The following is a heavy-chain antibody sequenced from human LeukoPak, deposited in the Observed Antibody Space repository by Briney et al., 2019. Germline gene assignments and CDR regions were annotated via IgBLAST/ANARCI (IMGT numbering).Heavy chain of an antibody. CDR1: GDSVSSNSAA. J-gene: IGHJ6*03. V-gene: IGHV6-1*01. CDR3: AREMVDCSGGSCCSQFEYYYYYYMDV. CDR2: TYYRSKWYN. Sequence: SQTLSLTCAISGDSVSSNSAAWNWIRQSPSRGLEWLGRTYYRSKWYNDYAVSVKSRITINPDTSKNQFSLQLNSVTPEDTAVYYCAREMVDCSGGSCCSQFEYYYYYYMDVWGKGTTVTVSS. D-gene: IGHD2-15*01.